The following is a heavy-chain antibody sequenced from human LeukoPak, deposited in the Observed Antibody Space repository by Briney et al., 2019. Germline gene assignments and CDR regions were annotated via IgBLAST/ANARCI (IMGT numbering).Heavy chain of an antibody. CDR1: GDSISSYY. J-gene: IGHJ4*02. Sequence: ETLSLTCTVSGDSISSYYWSWIRQPPGKGLEWIGYMYYTGCTTYNPSLKSRVIMSVDTSKNQLSLKLSSVTAADTAVYYCASRPIPVDIFDSWGQGTLVTVSS. CDR3: ASRPIPVDIFDS. V-gene: IGHV4-59*08. D-gene: IGHD6-19*01. CDR2: MYYTGCT.